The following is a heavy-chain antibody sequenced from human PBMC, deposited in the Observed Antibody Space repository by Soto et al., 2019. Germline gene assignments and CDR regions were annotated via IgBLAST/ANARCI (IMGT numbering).Heavy chain of an antibody. CDR1: GDTFTNYW. CDR3: ASSGSFPTNWFEP. V-gene: IGHV1-46*01. J-gene: IGHJ5*02. CDR2: IDPSGTST. Sequence: QVQVVQSGAEVKKPGASVKVSCKASGDTFTNYWIHWVRQAPGQGLEWMGVIDPSGTSTSYAQKFQVRVXXAXDXXTSTVYIQLSSLRSEDTALYYCASSGSFPTNWFEPWGQGTLVTVSS. D-gene: IGHD3-10*01.